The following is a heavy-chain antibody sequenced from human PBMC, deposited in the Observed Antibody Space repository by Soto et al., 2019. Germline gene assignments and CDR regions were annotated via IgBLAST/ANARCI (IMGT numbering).Heavy chain of an antibody. D-gene: IGHD3-9*01. CDR2: IYYIGST. Sequence: SETLSLTCTVSGGSISSYYWSWIRQPPGKGLEWIGYIYYIGSTNCNPSLKSRVPIPEATPKTHSPLKRSPVPAPDTPVYYWASGLIWPGYPPSFNIWGQGTMFTASS. CDR3: ASGLIWPGYPPSFNI. V-gene: IGHV4-59*01. J-gene: IGHJ3*02. CDR1: GGSISSYY.